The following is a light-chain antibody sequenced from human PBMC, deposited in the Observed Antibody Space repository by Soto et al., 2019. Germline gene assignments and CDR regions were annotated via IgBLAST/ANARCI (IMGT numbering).Light chain of an antibody. CDR3: QQYSSTPRT. V-gene: IGKV4-1*01. CDR1: QSVLSRYNNENS. Sequence: DIVMTQSPDSLAVSLGERATLNCRSSQSVLSRYNNENSLAWYQQKPGQPPRLLIYWASTRESGVPDRFSGSGSGTDFTLTISSLQAEDVAVYYCQQYSSTPRTFGQGTKVEMK. CDR2: WAS. J-gene: IGKJ1*01.